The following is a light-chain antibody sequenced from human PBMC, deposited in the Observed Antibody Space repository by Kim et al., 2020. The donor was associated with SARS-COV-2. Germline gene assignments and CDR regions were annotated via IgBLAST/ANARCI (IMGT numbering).Light chain of an antibody. J-gene: IGKJ4*01. V-gene: IGKV3-11*01. Sequence: PGERANLASRASNNVDSSLAWYQQTPGQAPRLLSYDASMRAAGIPDRLSSSGAGTDCTHTIGSLAPEEFAIYDCQQRGSWTPALTFGGGTRVDIK. CDR1: NNVDSS. CDR2: DAS. CDR3: QQRGSWTPALT.